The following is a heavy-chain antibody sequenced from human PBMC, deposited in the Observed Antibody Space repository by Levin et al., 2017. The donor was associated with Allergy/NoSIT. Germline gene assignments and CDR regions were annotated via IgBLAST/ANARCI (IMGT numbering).Heavy chain of an antibody. J-gene: IGHJ4*02. CDR1: GGSFSGYY. D-gene: IGHD1-26*01. CDR2: INHSGST. Sequence: SCAVYGGSFSGYYWSWIRQPPGKGLEWIGEINHSGSTNYNPSLKSRVTISVDTSKNQFSLKLSSVTAADTAVYYCARDLLSDYYFDYWGQGTLVTVSS. V-gene: IGHV4-34*01. CDR3: ARDLLSDYYFDY.